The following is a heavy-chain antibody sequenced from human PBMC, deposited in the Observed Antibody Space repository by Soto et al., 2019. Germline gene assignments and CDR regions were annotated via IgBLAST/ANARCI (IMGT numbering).Heavy chain of an antibody. CDR2: MNPNSGNT. D-gene: IGHD6-13*01. J-gene: IGHJ5*02. CDR1: GYTFTSYD. CDR3: ARGWVVAAAGRGMYNWFDP. V-gene: IGHV1-8*01. Sequence: QVQLGQSGAEVKKPGASVKVSCKASGYTFTSYDINWVRQATGQGLEWMGWMNPNSGNTGYAQKFQGRVTMTRNTSISTAYMERSSLRSEDTAVYYCARGWVVAAAGRGMYNWFDPWGQGTLVTVSS.